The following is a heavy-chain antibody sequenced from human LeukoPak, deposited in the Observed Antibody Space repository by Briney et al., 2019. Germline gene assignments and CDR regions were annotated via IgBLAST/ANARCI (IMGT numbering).Heavy chain of an antibody. CDR2: INVNSGGT. CDR1: GYTFTDDY. D-gene: IGHD3-9*01. J-gene: IGHJ4*02. CDR3: ARSPHILTGENFDF. V-gene: IGHV1-2*02. Sequence: GASEKVSCKASGYTFTDDYIHWVRQAPGQGLEWMGWINVNSGGTNYAQKFYARVTMTRDTSISTAYMELSRLRSDDAAVFYCARSPHILTGENFDFWGQGTLVTVSS.